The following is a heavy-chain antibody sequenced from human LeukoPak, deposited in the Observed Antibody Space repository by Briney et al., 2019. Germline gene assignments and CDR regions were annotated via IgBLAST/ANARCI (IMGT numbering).Heavy chain of an antibody. CDR1: GGSFSGYY. D-gene: IGHD2-21*02. Sequence: PSETLSLTCAVYGGSFSGYYWSWIRQPPGRGLEWIGEINHSGSTNYNPSLKSRVTISVDTSKNQFSLKLSSVTAADTAVYYCASSRFPVVTANWFNPWGQGTLVTVSS. V-gene: IGHV4-34*01. CDR3: ASSRFPVVTANWFNP. CDR2: INHSGST. J-gene: IGHJ5*02.